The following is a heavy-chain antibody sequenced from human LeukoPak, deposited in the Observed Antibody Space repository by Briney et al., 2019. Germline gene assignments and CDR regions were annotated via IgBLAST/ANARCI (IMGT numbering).Heavy chain of an antibody. CDR1: GYTFTSYG. CDR2: ISAYNGNT. CDR3: ARGGDYGDYGSPHDY. D-gene: IGHD4-17*01. Sequence: ASVKVSCKASGYTFTSYGISWVRQAPGQGLEWMGWISAYNGNTNYAQKLQGRVTMTTDTSTNTAYMELTSLRSDDTAVYYCARGGDYGDYGSPHDYWGQGTLVIVSS. J-gene: IGHJ4*02. V-gene: IGHV1-18*01.